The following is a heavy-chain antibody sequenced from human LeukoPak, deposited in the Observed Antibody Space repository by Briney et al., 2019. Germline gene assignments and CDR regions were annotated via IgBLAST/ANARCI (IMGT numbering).Heavy chain of an antibody. J-gene: IGHJ3*02. D-gene: IGHD3-10*01. CDR3: AKSPTLGGAFDI. V-gene: IGHV3-30*02. Sequence: SRDNSKNTLYLQMNSLRAEDTAVYYCAKSPTLGGAFDIWGQGTMVTVSS.